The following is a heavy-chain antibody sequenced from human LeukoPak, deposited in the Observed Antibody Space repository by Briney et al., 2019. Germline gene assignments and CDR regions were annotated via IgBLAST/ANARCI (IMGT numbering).Heavy chain of an antibody. CDR3: AREGRDGYNYSYY. CDR1: GGSISSGSYY. Sequence: SETLSLTCTVSGGSISSGSYYWSWIRQPAGKGLEWIGRIYTSGSTNYNPSLKSRVTISVDTSKNQFSLKLSSVTAADTAAYYCAREGRDGYNYSYYWGQGTLVTVSS. J-gene: IGHJ4*02. D-gene: IGHD5-24*01. V-gene: IGHV4-61*02. CDR2: IYTSGST.